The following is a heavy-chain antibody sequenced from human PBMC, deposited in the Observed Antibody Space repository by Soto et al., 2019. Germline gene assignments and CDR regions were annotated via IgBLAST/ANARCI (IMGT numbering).Heavy chain of an antibody. V-gene: IGHV4-34*01. Sequence: QVQLQQWGAGLLKPSETLSLTCAVYGGSFSGYYWTWIRQPPGTGLEWIGEINHSGSTNYNPSLKXXVPISVDTSKNPFSLKLTSVTAADTAVYYCARDKITGLFDYWGKGTLVTVSS. J-gene: IGHJ4*02. CDR3: ARDKITGLFDY. D-gene: IGHD2-8*02. CDR1: GGSFSGYY. CDR2: INHSGST.